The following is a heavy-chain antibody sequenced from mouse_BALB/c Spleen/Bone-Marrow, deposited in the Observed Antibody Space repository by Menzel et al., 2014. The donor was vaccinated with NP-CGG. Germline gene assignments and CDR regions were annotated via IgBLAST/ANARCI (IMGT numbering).Heavy chain of an antibody. D-gene: IGHD4-1*01. CDR3: ARLGRDYAKDY. CDR2: VYPGNVNT. V-gene: IGHV1S56*01. J-gene: IGHJ4*01. CDR1: GYTFTSYY. Sequence: VQLQQSGPELVKPGASVRISSKASGYTFTSYYIHWVKQRRGLGREWIGWVYPGNVNTRYNEKFKRKATLTADKSSSTAYMQLSSLTSEESAVYFCARLGRDYAKDYWRQGTSVTGTS.